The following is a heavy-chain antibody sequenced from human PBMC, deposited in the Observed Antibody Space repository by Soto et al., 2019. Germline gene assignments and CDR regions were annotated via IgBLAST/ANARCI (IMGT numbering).Heavy chain of an antibody. Sequence: PWGSLRLSCAASGFTLSSYWMSWVRQAPGKGLEWVANIKQDGSEKYYVDSVKGRFTISRDNAKNSLYLQMNSLRAEDTAVYYCASGNYYDSSGLSSWGQGTLVTVSS. D-gene: IGHD3-22*01. CDR1: GFTLSSYW. CDR2: IKQDGSEK. V-gene: IGHV3-7*03. J-gene: IGHJ4*02. CDR3: ASGNYYDSSGLSS.